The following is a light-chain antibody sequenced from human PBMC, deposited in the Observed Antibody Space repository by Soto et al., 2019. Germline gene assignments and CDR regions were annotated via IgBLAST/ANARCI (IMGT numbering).Light chain of an antibody. J-gene: IGLJ3*02. CDR3: CSYSGSYTWV. CDR1: SSDVGGYNY. CDR2: DVS. V-gene: IGLV2-11*01. Sequence: QSALTQPRSVSGSPGQSVTISCTGTSSDVGGYNYVSWYQQYPDKAPKFMIYDVSKRPSGVPDRFSGSKSGNTASLTISGLQAEDEADYYCCSYSGSYTWVFGGGTKLTVL.